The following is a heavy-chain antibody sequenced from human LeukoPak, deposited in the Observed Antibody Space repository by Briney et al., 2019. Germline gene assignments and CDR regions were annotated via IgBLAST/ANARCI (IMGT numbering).Heavy chain of an antibody. CDR2: TNPNGGGT. CDR3: ARDPYYTNSFDY. J-gene: IGHJ4*02. D-gene: IGHD2/OR15-2a*01. Sequence: GASVKVSCKAYGGTFTGYYIHWVRQAPGQGLEWMGWTNPNGGGTKYAQKFQGRVAVTGDTSTNTAYMETSRLKSDDTAVYFCARDPYYTNSFDYWGQGTLVTVSS. CDR1: GGTFTGYY. V-gene: IGHV1-2*02.